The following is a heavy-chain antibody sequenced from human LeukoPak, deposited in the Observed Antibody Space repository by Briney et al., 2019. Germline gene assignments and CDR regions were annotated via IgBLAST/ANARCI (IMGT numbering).Heavy chain of an antibody. V-gene: IGHV4-34*01. CDR1: GGSFSGYY. CDR3: ARGGDLDIVATD. D-gene: IGHD5-12*01. J-gene: IGHJ4*02. Sequence: SSETLSLTCAVYGGSFSGYYWSWIRQPPGKGLEWIGEINHSGSTNYNPSLKSRVTISVDTSKNQFSLKLSSVTAADTAVYYCARGGDLDIVATDWGQGTLVTVSS. CDR2: INHSGST.